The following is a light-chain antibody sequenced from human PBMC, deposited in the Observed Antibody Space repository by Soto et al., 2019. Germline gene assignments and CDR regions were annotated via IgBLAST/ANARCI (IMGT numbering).Light chain of an antibody. Sequence: QSALTQPASESGSPGQSITISCTGTSSDVGSYNLVSWYQQHPGKAPKLMIYEGSKRPSGVSNRFSGSKSGNTASLTISGLQAEDEADYYCCSYAGSSTFVVFGGGTQLTVL. V-gene: IGLV2-23*03. CDR1: SSDVGSYNL. J-gene: IGLJ2*01. CDR3: CSYAGSSTFVV. CDR2: EGS.